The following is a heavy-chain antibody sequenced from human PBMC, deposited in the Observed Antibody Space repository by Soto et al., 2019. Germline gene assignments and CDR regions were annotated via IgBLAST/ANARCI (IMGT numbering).Heavy chain of an antibody. CDR3: ARVPYDILTGYYQPGQYYFDY. CDR1: GGSISSSNW. J-gene: IGHJ4*02. V-gene: IGHV4-4*02. CDR2: IYHSGST. Sequence: SETLSLTCAVSGGSISSSNWWSWVRQPPGKGLEWIGEIYHSGSTNYNPSLKSRVTISVDKSKNQFSLKLSSVTAADTAVYYCARVPYDILTGYYQPGQYYFDYWGQGTLVTVSS. D-gene: IGHD3-9*01.